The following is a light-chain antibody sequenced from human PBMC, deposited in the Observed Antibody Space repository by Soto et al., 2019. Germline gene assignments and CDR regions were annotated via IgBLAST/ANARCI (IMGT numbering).Light chain of an antibody. Sequence: DIQMTQSPSALSAFVGDRVTITCRASQSISSYLNWYQQKPGKAPKLLIYGASSLQSGVPSRFSGSGSGTDFTLTISSPQPEDFATYYCQQTYGTPWTFGQGTKVDIK. CDR1: QSISSY. CDR2: GAS. CDR3: QQTYGTPWT. V-gene: IGKV1-39*01. J-gene: IGKJ1*01.